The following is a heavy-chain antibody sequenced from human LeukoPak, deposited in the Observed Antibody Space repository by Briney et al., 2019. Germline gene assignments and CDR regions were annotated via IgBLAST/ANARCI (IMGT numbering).Heavy chain of an antibody. CDR1: GFNFSSYG. V-gene: IGHV3-33*06. D-gene: IGHD2-15*01. J-gene: IGHJ5*02. CDR2: IWYDGSNI. Sequence: PGGSLRLHCAASGFNFSSYGMHWVRQAPGKGLEWVSVIWYDGSNIYYADSVKGRFTICRDNSKNTLYLQMNSLRAEDTAVYYCAKDRLKYCSGGSCYGGSWFDPWGQGTLVTVSS. CDR3: AKDRLKYCSGGSCYGGSWFDP.